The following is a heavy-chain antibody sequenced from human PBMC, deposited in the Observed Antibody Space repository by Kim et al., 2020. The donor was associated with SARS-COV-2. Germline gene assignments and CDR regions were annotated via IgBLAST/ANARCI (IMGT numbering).Heavy chain of an antibody. J-gene: IGHJ4*02. Sequence: GGSLRLSCAASGFTFSSYGMHWVRQAPGKGLEWVAVISYDGSNKYYADSVKGRFTISRDNSKNTLYLQMNSLRAEDTAVYYCAKACSSGWYNFDYWGQGTLVTVSS. D-gene: IGHD6-19*01. CDR2: ISYDGSNK. CDR1: GFTFSSYG. V-gene: IGHV3-30*18. CDR3: AKACSSGWYNFDY.